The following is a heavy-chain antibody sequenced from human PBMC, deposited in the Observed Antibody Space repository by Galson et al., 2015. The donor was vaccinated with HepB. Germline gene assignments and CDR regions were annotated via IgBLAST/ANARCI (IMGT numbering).Heavy chain of an antibody. CDR1: GFTFSSYE. J-gene: IGHJ4*02. CDR2: ISSSGSTI. CDR3: ARLVVPAAVLDY. D-gene: IGHD2-2*01. Sequence: SLRLSCSASGFTFSSYEMNWVRQAPGKGLEWVSYISSSGSTIYYADSVKGRFTISRDNAKNSLYLQMNSLRAEDTAVYYCARLVVPAAVLDYWGQGTLVTVSS. V-gene: IGHV3-48*03.